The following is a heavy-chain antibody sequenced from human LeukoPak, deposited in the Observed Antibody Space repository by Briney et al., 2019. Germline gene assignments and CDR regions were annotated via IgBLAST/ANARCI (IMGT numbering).Heavy chain of an antibody. V-gene: IGHV3-23*01. J-gene: IGHJ4*02. CDR3: AKEGCNSTNCYSNN. CDR2: ISGSGGNT. CDR1: GFAFNTYA. Sequence: GGSLRLSCAASGFAFNTYAMTWVRQAPGKGLEWVSVISGSGGNTYYADSVKGRFTISRDNSKNTLFLQMNSLRAEDTALYYCAKEGCNSTNCYSNNWGQGTLVTVSS. D-gene: IGHD2-2*02.